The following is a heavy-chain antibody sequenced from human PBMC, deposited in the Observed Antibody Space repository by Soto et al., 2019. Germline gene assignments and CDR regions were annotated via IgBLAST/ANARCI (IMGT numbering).Heavy chain of an antibody. CDR1: GYTFTGYY. Sequence: ASVKVSCKASGYTFTGYYMHWVRQAPGQGLEWMGWINPNSGGTNYAQKFQGWVTMTRDTSISTAYMELSRLRSDDTAVYYCARVQSQWPARGGFDYWGQGTLVTVSS. CDR3: ARVQSQWPARGGFDY. V-gene: IGHV1-2*04. J-gene: IGHJ4*02. CDR2: INPNSGGT. D-gene: IGHD6-19*01.